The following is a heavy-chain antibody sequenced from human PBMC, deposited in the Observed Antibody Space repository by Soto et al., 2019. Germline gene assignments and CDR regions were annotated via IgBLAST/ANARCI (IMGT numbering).Heavy chain of an antibody. V-gene: IGHV1-18*01. CDR3: ARGGRGVNTITALQIPLDY. CDR1: GYTLISHG. Sequence: GASVKVSCKASGYTLISHGISWVRQAPGQGLEWMGWINPYNGNTDYARKVQGRVTMTTDKSTNTAYMELRSLRSDDTAVYYCARGGRGVNTITALQIPLDYWGQGTLVTVSS. D-gene: IGHD3-9*01. CDR2: INPYNGNT. J-gene: IGHJ4*02.